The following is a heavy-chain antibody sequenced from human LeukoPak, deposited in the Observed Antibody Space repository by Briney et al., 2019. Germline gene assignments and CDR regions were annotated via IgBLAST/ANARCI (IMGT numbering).Heavy chain of an antibody. CDR1: GFTFSNYW. J-gene: IGHJ4*02. CDR3: VRDGGVSGYDLLDY. CDR2: INQDGSEE. Sequence: GGSLRLSCAASGFTFSNYWMTWVRQAPGKGLEWVAHINQDGSEEHYMDSVKARFTISRDNAKNSLSLQMNSLRAENTAVYYCVRDGGVSGYDLLDYWGQGTLVTVSS. D-gene: IGHD5-12*01. V-gene: IGHV3-7*01.